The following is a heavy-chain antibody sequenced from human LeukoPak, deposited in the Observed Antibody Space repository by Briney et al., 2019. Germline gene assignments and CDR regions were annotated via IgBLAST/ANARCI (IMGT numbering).Heavy chain of an antibody. CDR1: GYTFTSYD. J-gene: IGHJ6*02. CDR2: MNPNSGHT. CDR3: ARDVAARPFYYYGMDV. Sequence: ASVKVSCKASGYTFTSYDINWVRQAPGQGLEWMGWMNPNSGHTGYAQKFQGRVTMTRNTSISTAYMELSSLRSEDTAVYYCARDVAARPFYYYGMDVWGQGTTVTVSS. V-gene: IGHV1-8*01. D-gene: IGHD6-6*01.